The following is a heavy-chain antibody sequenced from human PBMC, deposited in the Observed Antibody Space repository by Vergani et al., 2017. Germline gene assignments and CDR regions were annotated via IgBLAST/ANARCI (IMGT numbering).Heavy chain of an antibody. V-gene: IGHV3-48*01. D-gene: IGHD2-8*01. Sequence: EVQLVESGGGLVQPGGSLRLSCAASGFTFSSYWMSWVRQAPGKGLEWVSYISNSGNTIEYADSVKGRFSISRDNAKSSLFLQMDSLRAEDTAVYYCAREGYCTNGVCFTLFDVWGQGALVTVSS. CDR1: GFTFSSYW. CDR2: ISNSGNTI. J-gene: IGHJ4*02. CDR3: AREGYCTNGVCFTLFDV.